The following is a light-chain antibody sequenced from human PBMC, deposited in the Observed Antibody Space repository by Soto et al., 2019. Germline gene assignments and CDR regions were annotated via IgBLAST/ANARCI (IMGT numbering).Light chain of an antibody. CDR3: SSYTTSTTLV. CDR2: DVR. J-gene: IGLJ2*01. CDR1: SSDVGAYDY. Sequence: QSVLTQPASVSGSPGQAISISCSGTSSDVGAYDYVSWYQQHPGKAPKLMIYDVRNRPSGVSNRFSGSKSGNTASLTISGLQAEDEADYYCSSYTTSTTLVFGGGTKLTVL. V-gene: IGLV2-14*01.